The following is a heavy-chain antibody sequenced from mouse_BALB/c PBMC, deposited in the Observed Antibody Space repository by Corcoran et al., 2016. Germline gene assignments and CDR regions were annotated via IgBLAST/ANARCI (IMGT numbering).Heavy chain of an antibody. CDR3: AREPYAMDY. V-gene: IGHV9-3-1*01. CDR2: INTYTGEP. Sequence: QIQLVQSGPELKKPGETVKISCKASGYTFTNYGMNWVKQAPGKGLKWMGWINTYTGEPTYADDFKGRFAFSLETSASTAYLQINNRKNEDTSTYFCAREPYAMDYWGQGTSVTVSS. J-gene: IGHJ4*01. CDR1: GYTFTNYG.